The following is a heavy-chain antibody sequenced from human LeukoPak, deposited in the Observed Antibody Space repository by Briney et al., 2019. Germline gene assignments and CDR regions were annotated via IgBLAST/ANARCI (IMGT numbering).Heavy chain of an antibody. CDR1: GGSISSNY. Sequence: SETLSLTCTVSGGSISSNYWSWIRQPPGKGLEWIGYINTSGSTNYNPSLKSRVSISLDTSRNQFSLRLTSVTAADTAVYYCARRGNWGFFDYWGQGILVSVSS. CDR2: INTSGST. J-gene: IGHJ4*02. V-gene: IGHV4-4*09. D-gene: IGHD7-27*01. CDR3: ARRGNWGFFDY.